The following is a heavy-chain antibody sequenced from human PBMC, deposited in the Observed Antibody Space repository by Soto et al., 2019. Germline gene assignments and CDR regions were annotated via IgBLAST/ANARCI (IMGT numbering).Heavy chain of an antibody. CDR2: IYYSGST. CDR3: ARDHAGDYYYYYGMDV. Sequence: SETLSLTCTVSGGSISSGDYYWSWIRQPPGEGLEWIGYIYYSGSTYYNPSLKGRVTISVDTSKNQFSLKLSSVTAADTAVYYCARDHAGDYYYYYGMDVWGQGTTVTVSS. V-gene: IGHV4-30-4*01. J-gene: IGHJ6*02. CDR1: GGSISSGDYY. D-gene: IGHD1-26*01.